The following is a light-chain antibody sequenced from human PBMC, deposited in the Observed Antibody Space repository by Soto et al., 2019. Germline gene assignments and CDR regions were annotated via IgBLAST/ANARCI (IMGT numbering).Light chain of an antibody. J-gene: IGLJ1*01. V-gene: IGLV1-40*01. CDR2: GNS. CDR3: QSYDSSLISYV. Sequence: QSVLTQPPSVSGAPGQRVTIACTGSSSNIGAGYDVHWYQQLPGTAPKLLTYGNSNRPSGVPDRFSGSKSGTSASLAITGLQNEDEADYYCQSYDSSLISYVFGTGTQLTVL. CDR1: SSNIGAGYD.